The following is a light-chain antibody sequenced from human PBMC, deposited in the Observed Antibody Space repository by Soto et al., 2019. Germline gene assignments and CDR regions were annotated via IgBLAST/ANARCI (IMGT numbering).Light chain of an antibody. CDR1: QGIASY. Sequence: IPWSPSPAFLSASEGDRVTITCRASQGIASYLAWYQQKPGKAPKLLIYPASSLQSGVPSRFSGSGSGTEFTLTISCLQPEDFATYYCQQVNSYPLSFGGGTKVDIK. CDR2: PAS. V-gene: IGKV1-9*01. CDR3: QQVNSYPLS. J-gene: IGKJ4*01.